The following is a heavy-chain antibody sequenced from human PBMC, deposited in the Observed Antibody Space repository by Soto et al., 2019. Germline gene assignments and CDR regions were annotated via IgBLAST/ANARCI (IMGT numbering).Heavy chain of an antibody. CDR3: ARDQLETGSFDY. J-gene: IGHJ4*02. D-gene: IGHD2-21*02. Sequence: SETLSLTCTVSGGSISSYYWSWIRQPPGKGLEWIGYIYYSGSTNYNPSLKSRVTISVETSKNQFSLKLSSVTAADTAVYYCARDQLETGSFDYWGQGTLVTVSS. CDR2: IYYSGST. CDR1: GGSISSYY. V-gene: IGHV4-59*01.